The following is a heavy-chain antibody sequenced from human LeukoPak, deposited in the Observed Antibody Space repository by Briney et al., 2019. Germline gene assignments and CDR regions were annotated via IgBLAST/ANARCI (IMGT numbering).Heavy chain of an antibody. J-gene: IGHJ4*02. CDR2: IFEDGITK. CDR3: ARLLGRVTTFDY. V-gene: IGHV3-7*01. CDR1: GFSFSGHL. Sequence: GGSLRVSCAASGFSFSGHLLSWVRQAPGKGLEWVATIFEDGITKYYDDSVRGRFTISRDNAENSLYLEMTSLRTEDTAVYYCARLLGRVTTFDYWGQGTLVTVSS. D-gene: IGHD1/OR15-1a*01.